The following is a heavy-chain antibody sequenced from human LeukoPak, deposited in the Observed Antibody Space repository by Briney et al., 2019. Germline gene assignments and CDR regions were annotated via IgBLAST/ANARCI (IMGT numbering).Heavy chain of an antibody. V-gene: IGHV5-51*01. CDR3: ASTYDYGSGSYYIPNAFDI. CDR1: GYSITSYW. D-gene: IGHD3-10*01. CDR2: IYPGDSES. Sequence: GASLQISCKGFGYSITSYWIGWVRQLPGKGLEWMGIIYPGDSESRYSPSFQGQVTISADKSIRTAYLQWSSLRASDTAMYYCASTYDYGSGSYYIPNAFDIWGQGTMVTVSS. J-gene: IGHJ3*02.